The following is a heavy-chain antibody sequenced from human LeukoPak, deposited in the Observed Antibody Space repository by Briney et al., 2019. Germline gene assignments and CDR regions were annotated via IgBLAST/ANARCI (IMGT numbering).Heavy chain of an antibody. CDR2: INSDGGST. V-gene: IGHV3-74*01. J-gene: IGHJ4*02. CDR3: ARRIQGMAPYYFDY. CDR1: GFSFVSHA. Sequence: GRSLRLSCAASGFSFVSHAMHWVRQAPGKGLVWVSRINSDGGSTSYADSVKGRFTISRDNAKNTLYLQMNSLRAEDTAVYYCARRIQGMAPYYFDYWGQGTLVTVPS. D-gene: IGHD5-24*01.